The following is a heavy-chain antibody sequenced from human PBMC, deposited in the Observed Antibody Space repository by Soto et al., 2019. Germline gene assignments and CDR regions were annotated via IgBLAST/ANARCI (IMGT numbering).Heavy chain of an antibody. J-gene: IGHJ6*02. D-gene: IGHD5-18*01. Sequence: LVKVSCQASGGTYSSYTISWGRQETGQGLEWMGRIIPILGIANYAQKFQGRVTITADKSTSTAYMELSSLRSEDTAVYYCAKVVDTAMPTSPYYGMDVWGQGTTVTV. CDR3: AKVVDTAMPTSPYYGMDV. CDR2: IIPILGIA. CDR1: GGTYSSYT. V-gene: IGHV1-69*02.